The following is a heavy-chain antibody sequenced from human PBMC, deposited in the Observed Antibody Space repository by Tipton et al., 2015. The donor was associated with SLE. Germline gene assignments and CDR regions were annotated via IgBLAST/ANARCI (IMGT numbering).Heavy chain of an antibody. CDR1: GYTFTSYD. J-gene: IGHJ4*02. Sequence: QLVQSGAEVKNPGASVKVSCKTSGYTFTSYDINWVRQAAGQGLEWLGWMNPNSGNTGYAQKFQGRLSMTRSTSISTAYMELSSLRSEDTAVYYCARGEDSSSSYYFDYWGQGTLVTVSS. D-gene: IGHD6-13*01. CDR2: MNPNSGNT. V-gene: IGHV1-8*02. CDR3: ARGEDSSSSYYFDY.